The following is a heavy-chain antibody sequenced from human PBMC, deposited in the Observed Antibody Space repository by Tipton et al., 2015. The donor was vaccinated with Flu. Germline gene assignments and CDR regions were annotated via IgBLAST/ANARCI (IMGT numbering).Heavy chain of an antibody. Sequence: QLVQSGAEVKKPGASVKVSCKASGYTFTGYYMHWVRQAPGQGLEWMGWINPNSGGTNYAQKFQGRVTMTRDTSISTAYMELSRLRSDDTDVYYCARVYYYDSSGYYRPTYFDYWGQGTLVTVSS. V-gene: IGHV1-2*02. CDR1: GYTFTGYY. J-gene: IGHJ4*02. CDR2: INPNSGGT. D-gene: IGHD3-22*01. CDR3: ARVYYYDSSGYYRPTYFDY.